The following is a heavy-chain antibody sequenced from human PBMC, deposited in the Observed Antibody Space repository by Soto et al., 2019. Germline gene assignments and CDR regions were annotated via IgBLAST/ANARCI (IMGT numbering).Heavy chain of an antibody. CDR2: ISAYNGNT. V-gene: IGHV1-18*01. Sequence: GASLKVSRKASGYTLTSYGISWVRQAPGQGLEWMGWISAYNGNTNYAQKLQGRVTMTTDTSTSTAYMELRSLRSDDTAMYYCARPSSGWHFDYWGQGTLVTVSS. D-gene: IGHD6-19*01. J-gene: IGHJ4*02. CDR1: GYTLTSYG. CDR3: ARPSSGWHFDY.